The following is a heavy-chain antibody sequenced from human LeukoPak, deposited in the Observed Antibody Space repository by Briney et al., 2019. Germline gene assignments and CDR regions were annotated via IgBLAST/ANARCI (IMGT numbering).Heavy chain of an antibody. CDR2: ISYDGSNK. J-gene: IGHJ3*02. Sequence: PGRSLRLSCAASGFTFSSYGMHWVRQAPGKGLEWVAVISYDGSNKYYADSVKGRFTISRDNSKNTLYLQMNSLRAEDTAVYYCARVFSGSYYFGAFDIWGQGTMVTVSS. CDR1: GFTFSSYG. V-gene: IGHV3-30*03. D-gene: IGHD1-26*01. CDR3: ARVFSGSYYFGAFDI.